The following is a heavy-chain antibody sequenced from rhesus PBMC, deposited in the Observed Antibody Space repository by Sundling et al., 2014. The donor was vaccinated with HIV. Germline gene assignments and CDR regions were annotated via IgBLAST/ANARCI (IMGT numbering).Heavy chain of an antibody. CDR3: ARLYGNYGFDY. CDR1: GGSISDNYR. V-gene: IGHV4S10*01. J-gene: IGHJ4*01. D-gene: IGHD4-35*01. Sequence: QVQLQESGPGRVKPSETLSLTCAVSGGSISDNYRWGWIRQPPGKGLEWIGYIYGSSTNTHYNPSLQSRVTISKDTSKNQFSLKLSSVTAADTAVYYCARLYGNYGFDYWGQGVLVTVSS. CDR2: IYGSSTNT.